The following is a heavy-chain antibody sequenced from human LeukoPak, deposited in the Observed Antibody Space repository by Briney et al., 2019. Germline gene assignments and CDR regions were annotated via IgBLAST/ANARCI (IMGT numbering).Heavy chain of an antibody. V-gene: IGHV4-39*01. CDR3: ARAPTVTFFDY. D-gene: IGHD4-17*01. CDR2: IYYSGST. CDR1: GHSISSSSYY. Sequence: AETLSLTCTVSGHSISSSSYYWGWIRQPPGKGLEWIGSIYYSGSTYYNPTLKSRVTVSVDTSKNQFSLKLSSVTAADTAVYYCARAPTVTFFDYWGQGTLVTVSS. J-gene: IGHJ4*02.